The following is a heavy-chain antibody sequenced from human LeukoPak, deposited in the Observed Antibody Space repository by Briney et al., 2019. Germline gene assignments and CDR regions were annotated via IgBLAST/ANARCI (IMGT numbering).Heavy chain of an antibody. CDR2: ISAYNGNT. V-gene: IGHV1-18*01. CDR1: GYTFTSYG. D-gene: IGHD3-10*01. Sequence: ASVKVSCKASGYTFTSYGISWVRQAPGQGLEGMGWISAYNGNTNYAQKLQGRVTMTTDTSTSTAYMELRSLRSDDTAVYYCATMVRGVIEDNWFDPWGQGTLVTVSS. J-gene: IGHJ5*02. CDR3: ATMVRGVIEDNWFDP.